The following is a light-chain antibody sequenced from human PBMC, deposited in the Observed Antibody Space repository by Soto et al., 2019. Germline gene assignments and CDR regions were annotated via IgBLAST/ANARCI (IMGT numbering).Light chain of an antibody. V-gene: IGLV2-14*01. Sequence: SVLTQPASVSVSPGQSITISCPGTSSDVGGYNYVCCYQQHPGKARKLIIYSGSSLPSGFSNRVSCSKFSDSSSLTISRLQAEDEADYFSGPYTRSLYVFGTGTKVTVL. CDR3: GPYTRSLYV. CDR2: SGS. J-gene: IGLJ1*01. CDR1: SSDVGGYNY.